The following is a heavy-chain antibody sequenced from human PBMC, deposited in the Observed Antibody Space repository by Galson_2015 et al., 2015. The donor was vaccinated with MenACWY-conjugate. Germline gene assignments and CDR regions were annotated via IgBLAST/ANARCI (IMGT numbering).Heavy chain of an antibody. V-gene: IGHV3-48*03. CDR2: ISSSGNTI. CDR3: ARGVYDSSGYFLP. D-gene: IGHD3-22*01. CDR1: GFTFSSYA. J-gene: IGHJ1*01. Sequence: SLRLSCAASGFTFSSYAMNWVRQAPGKGLEWVSYISSSGNTIYYADSVKGRFTISRDNAKNSLYLQMNSLRAEDTAVYYCARGVYDSSGYFLPWGQGTLVTVSS.